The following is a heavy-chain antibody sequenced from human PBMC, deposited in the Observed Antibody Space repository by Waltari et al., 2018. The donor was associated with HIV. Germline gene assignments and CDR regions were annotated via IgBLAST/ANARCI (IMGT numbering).Heavy chain of an antibody. D-gene: IGHD3-22*01. V-gene: IGHV1-18*01. CDR1: GYTFTSSG. J-gene: IGHJ3*02. Sequence: QVQLVQSGAEVKKPGASVTVSCKASGYTFTSSGISWVRQAPGQGIGWTGWSSAEKGNTNYARKIQGRVTMTTDTSTTTAYVELRSLISEDTAVYYCARDQDITRIVVVTSHDAFDIWGQGTMVTVSS. CDR2: SSAEKGNT. CDR3: ARDQDITRIVVVTSHDAFDI.